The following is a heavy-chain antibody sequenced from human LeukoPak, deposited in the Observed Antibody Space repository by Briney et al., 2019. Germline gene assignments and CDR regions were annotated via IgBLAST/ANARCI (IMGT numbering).Heavy chain of an antibody. CDR1: GFTFSSYS. Sequence: KSGGSLRFSCAASGFTFSSYSMDWVRQAPGKGLEWVSSISSSSSYIYYADSVKGRFTISRDNAKKSLYLQMNSLRAEDTAVYYCAREGSYYDSSGYYQRGAFDIWGQGTMVTVSS. D-gene: IGHD3-22*01. CDR3: AREGSYYDSSGYYQRGAFDI. V-gene: IGHV3-21*01. CDR2: ISSSSSYI. J-gene: IGHJ3*02.